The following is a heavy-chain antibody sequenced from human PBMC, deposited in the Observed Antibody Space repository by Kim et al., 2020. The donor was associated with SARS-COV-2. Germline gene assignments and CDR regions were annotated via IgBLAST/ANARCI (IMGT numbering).Heavy chain of an antibody. Sequence: GGSLRLSCTASGFTFRSYAMHWVRQAPGKGLEWLAVISYDGTTKHYADSVEGRFTISRDDFKNTLYLQVSSLRPDDTAIYYCARDPDNSNYRSDASDFLGPGDSGHRLF. D-gene: IGHD1-7*01. V-gene: IGHV3-30-3*01. CDR2: ISYDGTTK. J-gene: IGHJ3*01. CDR1: GFTFRSYA. CDR3: ARDPDNSNYRSDASDF.